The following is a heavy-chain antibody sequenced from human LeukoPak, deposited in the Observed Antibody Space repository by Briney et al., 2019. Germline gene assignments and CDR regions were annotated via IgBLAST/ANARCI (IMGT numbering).Heavy chain of an antibody. CDR2: LYHSGNS. CDR3: TRRQTNFYGSGAPFDP. J-gene: IGHJ5*02. V-gene: IGHV4-39*01. Sequence: SETPSLTCSVSGGSITTTYYWSWIRQPPGGGLEWIASLYHSGNSNYNPSLKSRVTMSVDTSKNQFSLQLTSMTAADTAIYYCTRRQTNFYGSGAPFDPWGQGTLVTVSS. CDR1: GGSITTTYY. D-gene: IGHD3-10*01.